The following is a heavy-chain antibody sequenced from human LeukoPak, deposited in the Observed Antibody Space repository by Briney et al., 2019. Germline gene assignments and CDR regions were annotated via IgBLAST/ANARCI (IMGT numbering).Heavy chain of an antibody. V-gene: IGHV1-2*02. D-gene: IGHD6-13*01. CDR2: INPNSGAP. CDR3: ARAGIANPVDS. Sequence: ASVKVSCKASEYTFSAYYIHWVRQAPGLGLEWMGWINPNSGAPNYAQKFQGRVTMTRDTSINTAYMELTRLTSDDTAVYFCARAGIANPVDSWGQGTLVTVSS. CDR1: EYTFSAYY. J-gene: IGHJ4*02.